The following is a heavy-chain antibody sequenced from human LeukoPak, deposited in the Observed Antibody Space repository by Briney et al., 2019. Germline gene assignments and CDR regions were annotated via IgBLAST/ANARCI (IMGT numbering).Heavy chain of an antibody. CDR2: ISSSSSTI. Sequence: PGGSLRLSCAASGFTFSSYSMNWVRQAPGKGLEWVSYISSSSSTIYYADSVKGRFTISRDNAKNSLYLQMNSLRAEDTAVYYCVREMDYYGMDVWGQGTTVTVSS. D-gene: IGHD2-8*01. V-gene: IGHV3-48*01. CDR3: VREMDYYGMDV. CDR1: GFTFSSYS. J-gene: IGHJ6*02.